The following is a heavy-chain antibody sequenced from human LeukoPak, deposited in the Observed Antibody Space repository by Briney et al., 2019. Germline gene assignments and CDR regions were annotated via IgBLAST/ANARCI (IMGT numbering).Heavy chain of an antibody. J-gene: IGHJ4*02. CDR1: GFTLSSYW. D-gene: IGHD3-10*01. Sequence: GGSLRLSCAASGFTLSSYWMHWVRQAPGKGLVWVSRINSDGSTTSYADSVKSRFTISRDNAKNTLYLQMNSLRAEDTAVYYCIYYGSGSYYKYYFDYWGQGTLVAVSS. CDR2: INSDGSTT. CDR3: IYYGSGSYYKYYFDY. V-gene: IGHV3-74*01.